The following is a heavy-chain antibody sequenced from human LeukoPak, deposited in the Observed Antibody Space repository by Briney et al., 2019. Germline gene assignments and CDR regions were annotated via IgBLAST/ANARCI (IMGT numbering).Heavy chain of an antibody. J-gene: IGHJ4*02. CDR2: IYHSGST. V-gene: IGHV4-38-2*02. D-gene: IGHD5-24*01. Sequence: PSETLSLTCTVSGYSISSGYCWGWIRQPPGKGLEWVGSIYHSGSTYYNPSLKSRVTISVDTSKNQFSLKLSSVTAADTAVYYCARDYDGYKPRNVFDYWGQGTLVTVSS. CDR1: GYSISSGYC. CDR3: ARDYDGYKPRNVFDY.